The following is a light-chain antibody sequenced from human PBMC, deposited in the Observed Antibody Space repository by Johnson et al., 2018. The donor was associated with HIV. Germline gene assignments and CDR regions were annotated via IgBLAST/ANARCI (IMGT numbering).Light chain of an antibody. Sequence: QSVLTQPPSVSAAPGQKVTISCSGSSSNIGNNYVSWYQQLPGTAPKLLIYDNNKRPSGIPDRFSGSTSGTSGTLGITGLQTGDEADYYGGIWDRSLSAYVFGTGTKVTVL. CDR3: GIWDRSLSAYV. CDR1: SSNIGNNY. V-gene: IGLV1-51*01. CDR2: DNN. J-gene: IGLJ1*01.